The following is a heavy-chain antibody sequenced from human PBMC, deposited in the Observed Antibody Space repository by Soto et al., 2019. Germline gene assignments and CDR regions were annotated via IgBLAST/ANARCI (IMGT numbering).Heavy chain of an antibody. J-gene: IGHJ4*02. CDR1: GGSISSSSYY. CDR3: XSXRNIWGSYRFGKPFSFDY. V-gene: IGHV4-39*01. Sequence: SETLSLTCTVSGGSISSSSYYWGWSRQPPGKGLEWMGSIYDSGGTYYNASLKSRGTVSVDTSNSQFSLRLGSVTAADTAVYYXXSXRNIWGSYRFGKPFSFDYWGQGTLVTVSS. CDR2: IYDSGGT. D-gene: IGHD3-16*02.